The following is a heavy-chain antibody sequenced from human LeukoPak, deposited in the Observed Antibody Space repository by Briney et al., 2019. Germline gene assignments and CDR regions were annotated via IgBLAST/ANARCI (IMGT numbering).Heavy chain of an antibody. V-gene: IGHV4-39*07. CDR3: RSRTFSFDY. Sequence: SETLSLTCTVSGGAIGSGGHFWGWVRQSPGKGLEWIGSLYYGVHTYYNPSLGSRVTMSVDPSKTQFSLKLRSVTAADTAVYYCRSRTFSFDYWGQGTQVAVSS. CDR2: LYYGVHT. CDR1: GGAIGSGGHF. D-gene: IGHD2-2*01. J-gene: IGHJ4*02.